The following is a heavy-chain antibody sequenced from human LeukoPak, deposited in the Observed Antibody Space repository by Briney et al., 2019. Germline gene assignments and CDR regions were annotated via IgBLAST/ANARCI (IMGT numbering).Heavy chain of an antibody. J-gene: IGHJ4*02. CDR3: AREPGTTDNIAAPTDY. Sequence: SETLSLTCAASGGSVSSGHYSWSWIRQPPGKGLEWIGYIYYSGSTYYNPSLKSRVTISVDTSKNQFSLKLSSVTAADTAVYYCAREPGTTDNIAAPTDYWGQGTLVTVSS. CDR1: GGSVSSGHYS. D-gene: IGHD6-6*01. V-gene: IGHV4-30-4*08. CDR2: IYYSGST.